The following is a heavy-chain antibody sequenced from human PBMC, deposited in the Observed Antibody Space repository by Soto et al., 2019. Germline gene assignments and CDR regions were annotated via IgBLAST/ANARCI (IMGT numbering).Heavy chain of an antibody. V-gene: IGHV3-33*01. D-gene: IGHD3-10*01. Sequence: QVQLVESGGGVVQPGRSLRLSCAASGFSFSSYGMNWVRQXXGKGLVWVAVIWYDGSNEYYADSVKGRFTISRDNSKXXXXXXXXXXXXXXXXXXXXXXXXXXMIRGTPDAFDIWGQGTTVTVSS. CDR1: GFSFSSYG. CDR3: XXXXXXMIRGTPDAFDI. CDR2: IWYDGSNE. J-gene: IGHJ3*02.